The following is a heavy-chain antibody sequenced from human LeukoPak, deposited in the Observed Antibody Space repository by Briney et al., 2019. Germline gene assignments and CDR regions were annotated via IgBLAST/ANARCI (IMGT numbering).Heavy chain of an antibody. Sequence: SETLSLTCTVSGGSISSYYWSWIRQPAGKGLEWIGRIYTSGSTNYNPSLKSRVTMSVDTSKNQFSLKLSSVTAADTAVHYCARDCSSTCSDAFDIWGQGTMVTVSS. J-gene: IGHJ3*02. CDR3: ARDCSSTCSDAFDI. V-gene: IGHV4-4*07. CDR2: IYTSGST. D-gene: IGHD2-2*01. CDR1: GGSISSYY.